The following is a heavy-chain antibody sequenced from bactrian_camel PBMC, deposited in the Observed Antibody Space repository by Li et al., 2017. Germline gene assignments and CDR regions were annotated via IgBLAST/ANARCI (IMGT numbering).Heavy chain of an antibody. CDR3: AAVGVFPLDMSFSEALGSPLYSY. CDR2: ISNMGST. CDR1: GFTYSSRT. J-gene: IGHJ4*01. D-gene: IGHD3*01. Sequence: HVQLVESGGGSVQAGGSLKLSCTASGFTYSSRTMAWFRQAPGKQREGVTAISNMGSTSYLPSVKGRFTISQDNAKNTLYLQMNSLLPEDTGMYYCAAVGVFPLDMSFSEALGSPLYSYWGQGTQVTVS. V-gene: IGHV3S53*01.